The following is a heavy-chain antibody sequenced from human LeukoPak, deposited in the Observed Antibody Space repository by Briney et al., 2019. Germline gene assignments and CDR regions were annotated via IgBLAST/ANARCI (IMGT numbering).Heavy chain of an antibody. Sequence: ASVKVSCKASGGTFSSYAISWVRQAPGQGLEWMGGIIPIFGTANYAQKFQGRVTITADESTSTAYMELSSLRSEDTAVYYCAREGGGALYYDSSGYYAFDIWGQGTMVTVSS. CDR1: GGTFSSYA. CDR2: IIPIFGTA. D-gene: IGHD3-22*01. J-gene: IGHJ3*02. CDR3: AREGGGALYYDSSGYYAFDI. V-gene: IGHV1-69*13.